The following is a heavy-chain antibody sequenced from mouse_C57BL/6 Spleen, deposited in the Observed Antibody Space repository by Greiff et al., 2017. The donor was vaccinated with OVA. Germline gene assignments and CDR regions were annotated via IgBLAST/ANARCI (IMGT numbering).Heavy chain of an antibody. Sequence: EVKLMESGPELVKPGASVKMSCKASGYTFTDYNMHWVKQSHGKSLEWIGYINPNNGGTSYNQKFKGKATLTVNKSSSTAYMELRSLTSEDSAVYYCATGDYDGFAYWGQGTLVTVSA. J-gene: IGHJ3*01. CDR2: INPNNGGT. CDR1: GYTFTDYN. V-gene: IGHV1-22*01. D-gene: IGHD2-4*01. CDR3: ATGDYDGFAY.